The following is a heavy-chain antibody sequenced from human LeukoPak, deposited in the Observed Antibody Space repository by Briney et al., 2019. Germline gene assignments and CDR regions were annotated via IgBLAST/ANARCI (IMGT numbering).Heavy chain of an antibody. V-gene: IGHV1-69*05. CDR3: ASTYYDILTGYYYYYYMDV. D-gene: IGHD3-9*01. Sequence: GASVKVSCKASGGTFSSYAIIWVRQAPGQGLEWMGGIIPIFGTANYAQKFQGRVTITTDESTSTAYMELSSLRSEDTAVYYCASTYYDILTGYYYYYYMDVWGKGTTVTVSS. CDR1: GGTFSSYA. CDR2: IIPIFGTA. J-gene: IGHJ6*03.